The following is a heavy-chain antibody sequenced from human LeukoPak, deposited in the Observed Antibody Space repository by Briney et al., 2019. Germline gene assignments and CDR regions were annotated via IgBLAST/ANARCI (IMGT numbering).Heavy chain of an antibody. J-gene: IGHJ3*02. D-gene: IGHD6-25*01. V-gene: IGHV3-21*01. Sequence: GGSLRLSCAASGFTFSSYSMNWVRQAPGKGLEWVSSISSSSSYIYYADSVKGRFTVSRDNAKNSLYLQMNSLRAEDTAVYYCARDGIAAVRDAFDIWGQGTMVTVSS. CDR2: ISSSSSYI. CDR3: ARDGIAAVRDAFDI. CDR1: GFTFSSYS.